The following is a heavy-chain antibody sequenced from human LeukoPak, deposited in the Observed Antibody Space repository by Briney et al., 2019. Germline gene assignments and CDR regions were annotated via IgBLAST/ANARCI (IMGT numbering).Heavy chain of an antibody. Sequence: SETLSLTCTVSGGSIRSWNDYWGWIRQPPGKGLEWIGEINHSGSTNYNPSLKSRVTISVDTSKNQFSLKLSSVTAADTAVYYCARQKGSYHRRDFDYWGQGTLVTVSS. CDR1: GGSIRSWNDY. J-gene: IGHJ4*02. V-gene: IGHV4-39*01. CDR2: INHSGST. D-gene: IGHD3-16*02. CDR3: ARQKGSYHRRDFDY.